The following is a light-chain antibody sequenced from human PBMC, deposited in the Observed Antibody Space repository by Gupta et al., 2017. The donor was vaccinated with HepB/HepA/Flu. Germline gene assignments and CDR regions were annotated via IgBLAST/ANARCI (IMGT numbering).Light chain of an antibody. CDR2: AAS. CDR3: QQSDSTPIG. V-gene: IGKV1-39*01. Sequence: DIQMTQSPSSLSASVGDRVTITCRASQSISSYLNWYQQKPGKAPKLLIYAASSLQSGVPSRFSGSGSGTDFTLTISRLQPEDFATYYCQQSDSTPIGFGQGTRLEIK. J-gene: IGKJ5*01. CDR1: QSISSY.